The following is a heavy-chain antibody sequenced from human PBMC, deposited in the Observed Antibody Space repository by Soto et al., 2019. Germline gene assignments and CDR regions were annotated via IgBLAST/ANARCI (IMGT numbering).Heavy chain of an antibody. CDR3: AKDYGSSRYFFDY. Sequence: EVQLLESGGGFVQPGESLRLSCAASGFTFINYAMTWVRQAPGEGLEWVSTISGNGANTHYADSVKGRFSISRDNSKNTLYIQMYSLRAEDTAVYYCAKDYGSSRYFFDYWGQGARVTVSS. D-gene: IGHD6-19*01. CDR2: ISGNGANT. V-gene: IGHV3-23*01. CDR1: GFTFINYA. J-gene: IGHJ4*02.